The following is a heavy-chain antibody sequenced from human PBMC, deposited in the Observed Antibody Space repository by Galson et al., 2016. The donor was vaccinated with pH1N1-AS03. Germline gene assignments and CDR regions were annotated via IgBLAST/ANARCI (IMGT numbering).Heavy chain of an antibody. J-gene: IGHJ4*02. Sequence: SLRLSCAASGFTFSNFAMSWVRQGPGEGLEWVSAISGDGDVTYYADSMKGRFIISRDNSKDTLYLQMSGLRAEDTAEYYCATDGTNGLLRWKYWGQGTPVTVSS. V-gene: IGHV3-23*01. D-gene: IGHD4-23*01. CDR3: ATDGTNGLLRWKY. CDR1: GFTFSNFA. CDR2: ISGDGDVT.